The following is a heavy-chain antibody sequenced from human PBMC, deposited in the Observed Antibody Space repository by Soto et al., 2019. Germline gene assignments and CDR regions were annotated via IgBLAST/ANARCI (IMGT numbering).Heavy chain of an antibody. D-gene: IGHD3-16*02. CDR1: GFTFKNYG. Sequence: EVQLLESGGGLVQPGGSLRLSCAASGFTFKNYGMSWVRQAQGKGLEWVSSITNRGGVTDYADSVKGRFTISRDNSNNTLYLDMDSLGVEDTATYYCAKLSLMITFGGPIVNWGQGTLVTVSS. CDR3: AKLSLMITFGGPIVN. CDR2: ITNRGGVT. V-gene: IGHV3-23*01. J-gene: IGHJ4*02.